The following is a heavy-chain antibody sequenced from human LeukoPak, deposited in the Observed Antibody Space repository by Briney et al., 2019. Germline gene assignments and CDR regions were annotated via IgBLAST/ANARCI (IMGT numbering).Heavy chain of an antibody. CDR3: ARRMVQGVLSTTYWYFDL. Sequence: PSETLSLTCAVDGGSFSGYYWSWIRQPPGKGLEWIGEINHSGSTNYNPSLKSRVTISVDTSKNQFSLKLSSVTAADTAVYYCARRMVQGVLSTTYWYFDLWGRGTLVTVSS. D-gene: IGHD3-10*01. V-gene: IGHV4-34*01. CDR1: GGSFSGYY. J-gene: IGHJ2*01. CDR2: INHSGST.